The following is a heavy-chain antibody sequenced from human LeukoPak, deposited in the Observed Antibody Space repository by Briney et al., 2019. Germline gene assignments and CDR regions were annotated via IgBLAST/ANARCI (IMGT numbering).Heavy chain of an antibody. Sequence: TSETLSLTCTVSGGSISTSSYYWGWVRQPPGKGLEWIGNISHSGSPYYNPSLKSRVTISVDTSKNQFSLKLSSVTAADTAVYYCARVRVQLWFGELLPYFDYWGQGTLVTVSS. D-gene: IGHD3-10*01. CDR2: ISHSGSP. CDR3: ARVRVQLWFGELLPYFDY. CDR1: GGSISTSSYY. J-gene: IGHJ4*02. V-gene: IGHV4-39*07.